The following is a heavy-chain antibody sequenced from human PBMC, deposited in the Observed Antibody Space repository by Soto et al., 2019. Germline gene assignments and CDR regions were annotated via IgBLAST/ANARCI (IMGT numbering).Heavy chain of an antibody. CDR1: GGSFSGYY. D-gene: IGHD6-19*01. Sequence: QVQLQQWGAGLLKPSETLSLTCAVYGGSFSGYYWSWIRQPPGKGLEWIGEINHSGSTNYNPSRKSRVTISVDTSKNQFSLKLSSVTAADTAVYYCARTPKQSSHLKIDYWGQGTLVTVSS. CDR2: INHSGST. J-gene: IGHJ4*02. CDR3: ARTPKQSSHLKIDY. V-gene: IGHV4-34*01.